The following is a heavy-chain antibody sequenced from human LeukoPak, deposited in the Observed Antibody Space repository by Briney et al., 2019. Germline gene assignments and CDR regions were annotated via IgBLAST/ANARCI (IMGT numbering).Heavy chain of an antibody. CDR3: AKDRDYYLVGFFDY. J-gene: IGHJ4*02. D-gene: IGHD3-10*01. CDR1: GFTFSSYA. CDR2: ISGSGVTT. Sequence: GGSLRLSCAASGFTFSSYAMSWVRQAPGKGLEWVSAISGSGVTTYYADSVKSRFTISRENSKNTLYLQMNSLRAEDTALYYCAKDRDYYLVGFFDYWGQGTLVTVSS. V-gene: IGHV3-23*01.